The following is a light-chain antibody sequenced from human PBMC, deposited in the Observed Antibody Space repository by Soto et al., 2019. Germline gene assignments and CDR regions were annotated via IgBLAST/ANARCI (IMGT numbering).Light chain of an antibody. V-gene: IGKV3-15*01. J-gene: IGKJ3*01. CDR2: GAS. CDR1: QSVNLN. Sequence: EIMMTQSPGTLSVSPGEGATLSCTASQSVNLNLAWYQQKPGQPPRPLLYGASTRAPGIPVRFRCSGSGTEFALTVSSLQSAHSAVYYRYQYNSLPRGTFGPWTKGGIK. CDR3: YQYNSLPRGT.